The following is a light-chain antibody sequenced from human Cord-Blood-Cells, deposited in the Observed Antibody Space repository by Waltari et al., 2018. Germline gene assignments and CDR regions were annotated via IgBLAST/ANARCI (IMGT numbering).Light chain of an antibody. Sequence: QSALTQPPSASGSPGQSVTIPCTGTSSHVGGYNYVPWYQQHPAKAPKLMIFEVSKRPSGVPDRFSGSKSGNTASLTVSGLQAEDEADYYCSSYAGSNKVFGGGTKLTVL. CDR1: SSHVGGYNY. J-gene: IGLJ3*02. CDR2: EVS. CDR3: SSYAGSNKV. V-gene: IGLV2-8*01.